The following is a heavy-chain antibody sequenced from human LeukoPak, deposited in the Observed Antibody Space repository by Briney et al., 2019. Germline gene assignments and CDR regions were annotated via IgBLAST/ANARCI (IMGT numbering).Heavy chain of an antibody. CDR2: ISAYNGNT. J-gene: IGHJ6*04. CDR3: AREVVVVPAASVGGIYYYYGMDV. CDR1: GYTFTSYG. D-gene: IGHD2-2*01. Sequence: ASVKVFCKASGYTFTSYGISWVRQAPGQGLEWMGWISAYNGNTNYAQKLQGRVTMTTDTSTSTAYMELRRLRCDDTAVYYCAREVVVVPAASVGGIYYYYGMDVWGKGTTVTVSS. V-gene: IGHV1-18*04.